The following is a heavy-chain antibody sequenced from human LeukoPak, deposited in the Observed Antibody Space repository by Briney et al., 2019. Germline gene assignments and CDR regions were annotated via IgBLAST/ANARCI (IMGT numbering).Heavy chain of an antibody. CDR3: VRHPTTFDWFRD. CDR2: IIPILTT. J-gene: IGHJ4*02. D-gene: IGHD3-9*01. CDR1: GATFNTDA. Sequence: ASVKVSCKASGATFNTDAINWVRQAPGQGLQWMGRIIPILTTTYAPLFEGRLTITADKTTNTAYMELRSLTSDDTATYFCVRHPTTFDWFRDWGQGTLVTASS. V-gene: IGHV1-69*04.